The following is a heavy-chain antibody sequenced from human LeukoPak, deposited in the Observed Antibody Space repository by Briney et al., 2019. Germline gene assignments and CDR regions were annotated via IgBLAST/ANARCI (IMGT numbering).Heavy chain of an antibody. Sequence: PGGSLRLSCAASGFAFSSYSMIWVRQAPGKGLEWVSSISCSSSYIYYADSVKGRFTISRDNAKNSLYLQMNSLRAEDTAVYYCATGGKNIAAAGTGYWGQGTLVTVSS. J-gene: IGHJ4*02. V-gene: IGHV3-21*01. D-gene: IGHD6-13*01. CDR1: GFAFSSYS. CDR2: ISCSSSYI. CDR3: ATGGKNIAAAGTGY.